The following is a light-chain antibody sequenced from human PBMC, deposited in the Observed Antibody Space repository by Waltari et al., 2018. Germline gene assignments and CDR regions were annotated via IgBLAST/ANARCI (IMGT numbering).Light chain of an antibody. J-gene: IGLJ3*02. Sequence: QSALTQPRSLSGSPGQSVTSSCTGTFSDIGTYNYVSWYQQYPGKAPKLLIYDVTKRPSGVPDRFSGSKSGDTASLTISGLHADDEADYYCCSYAGSFTRVFGGGTTLTVL. V-gene: IGLV2-11*01. CDR1: FSDIGTYNY. CDR3: CSYAGSFTRV. CDR2: DVT.